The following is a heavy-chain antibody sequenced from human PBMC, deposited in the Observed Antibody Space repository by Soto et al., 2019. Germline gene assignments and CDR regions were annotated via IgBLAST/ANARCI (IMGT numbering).Heavy chain of an antibody. D-gene: IGHD1-26*01. CDR2: ISGSGGST. CDR1: GFTFSSYA. J-gene: IGHJ5*02. CDR3: AKDPNSGSYSGWFDP. V-gene: IGHV3-23*01. Sequence: GGSLRLSCAASGFTFSSYAMSWVRQAPGKGLEWVSAISGSGGSTYYADSVKGRFTISRDNSNNTLYLQMNSLRAEDTAVYYCAKDPNSGSYSGWFDPWGQGTLVTVSS.